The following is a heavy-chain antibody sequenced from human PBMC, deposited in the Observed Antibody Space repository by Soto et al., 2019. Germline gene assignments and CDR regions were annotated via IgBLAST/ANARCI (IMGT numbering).Heavy chain of an antibody. CDR1: GGSFGTSY. CDR2: INHNGDS. J-gene: IGHJ3*02. Sequence: QVHLQQWGAGLLKPSETLSLTCGVYGGSFGTSYWAWIRQSPEKGLECIGEINHNGDSNYNPSLKMLITISLDMSENQFSLKLTPVAAADTAVYYCARVTRFPDAFDIWGQGTPVIVSS. V-gene: IGHV4-34*01. CDR3: ARVTRFPDAFDI.